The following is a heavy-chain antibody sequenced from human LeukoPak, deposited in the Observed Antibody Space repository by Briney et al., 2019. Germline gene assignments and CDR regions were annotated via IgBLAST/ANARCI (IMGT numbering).Heavy chain of an antibody. CDR2: ISGSGDST. CDR1: GFTLSSYV. J-gene: IGHJ5*02. CDR3: AKDQDSYGPQYIWFDP. V-gene: IGHV3-23*01. Sequence: GGSLRLSCVASGFTLSSYVMNWVRQTPGKGLEWVSCISGSGDSTFYADSVKGRFSISRDNSKNTLYLQVNGLRTEDTAVYYCAKDQDSYGPQYIWFDPWGQGTLVTVSS. D-gene: IGHD5-18*01.